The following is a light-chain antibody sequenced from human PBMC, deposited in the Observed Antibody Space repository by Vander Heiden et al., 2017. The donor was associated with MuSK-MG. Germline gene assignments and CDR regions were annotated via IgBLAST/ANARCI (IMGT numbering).Light chain of an antibody. Sequence: QSVLTPPPSVSGAPGQRVTLSCTWSSFNIGAGDDVHWYQQRPGTATKLLIYGNSNRHSGVPDRFSGSKSGTSASPAITGLQAEDEADYYCQSYDSSLSGLYVFGTGTKVTVL. CDR2: GNS. J-gene: IGLJ1*01. CDR3: QSYDSSLSGLYV. V-gene: IGLV1-40*01. CDR1: SFNIGAGDD.